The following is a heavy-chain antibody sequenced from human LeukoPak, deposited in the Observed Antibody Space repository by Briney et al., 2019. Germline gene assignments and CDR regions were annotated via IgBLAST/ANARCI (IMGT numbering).Heavy chain of an antibody. Sequence: GSLRLPWVASGVTPRKYAISWARQAPGKGLEWVSGISSSGSGGNTYYADSVKGRFTISRDSSRNTLFLHMNTLRAEDTALYYCVRRGTNLYFDFWGRGTLVTVSS. CDR3: VRRGTNLYFDF. CDR2: ISSSGSGGNT. J-gene: IGHJ2*01. V-gene: IGHV3-23*01. CDR1: GVTPRKYA. D-gene: IGHD1-14*01.